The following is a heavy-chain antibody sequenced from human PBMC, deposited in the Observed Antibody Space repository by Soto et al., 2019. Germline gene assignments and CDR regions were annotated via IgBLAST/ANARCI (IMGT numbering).Heavy chain of an antibody. CDR2: IYSGDIT. Sequence: GGSLRLSCATSGFTVSHYYITWVRQAPGKGLESVSVIYSGDITYYADSVKGRFTISRDKSKKMLYLQMNNLRAEDTAVYYCAATHDSTPLNAFNFCGQGTMVTV. J-gene: IGHJ3*01. D-gene: IGHD3-22*01. CDR3: AATHDSTPLNAFNF. CDR1: GFTVSHYY. V-gene: IGHV3-53*01.